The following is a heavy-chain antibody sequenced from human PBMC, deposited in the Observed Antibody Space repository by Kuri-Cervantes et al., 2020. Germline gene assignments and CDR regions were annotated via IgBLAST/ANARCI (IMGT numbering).Heavy chain of an antibody. V-gene: IGHV3-64*02. D-gene: IGHD3-3*01. CDR3: ARDASYYNFWSGYGVVDYYYYYMDV. CDR2: ISSNGGST. CDR1: GFTFSSFP. Sequence: GESLKISCAASGFTFSSFPMHWVRQAPGKGLEYVSAISSNGGSTYHADSVKGRFTISRDNAKNSLYLQMNSLRAEDTAVYYCARDASYYNFWSGYGVVDYYYYYMDVWGKGTTVTVSS. J-gene: IGHJ6*03.